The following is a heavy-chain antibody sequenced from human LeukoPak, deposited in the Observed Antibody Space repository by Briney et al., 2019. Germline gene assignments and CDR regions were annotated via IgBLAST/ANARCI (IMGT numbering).Heavy chain of an antibody. CDR3: ASRKYYTSGTETGYYLDY. V-gene: IGHV1-18*01. D-gene: IGHD3-10*01. J-gene: IGHJ4*02. CDR1: GGTFSSYA. CDR2: ISAYNGDT. Sequence: ASVKVSCKASGGTFSSYAISWVRQAPGQGLEWMGWISAYNGDTNYAQNLQGRVTMTTDTSASTAYMELRSLTSDDTAVYYCASRKYYTSGTETGYYLDYWGQGTLVTVSS.